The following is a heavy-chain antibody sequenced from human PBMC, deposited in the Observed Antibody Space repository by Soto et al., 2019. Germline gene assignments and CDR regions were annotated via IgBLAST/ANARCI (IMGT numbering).Heavy chain of an antibody. CDR1: GYTFTSYG. D-gene: IGHD6-19*01. CDR2: ISAYNGNT. J-gene: IGHJ6*02. CDR3: ARDYPPGIAVPYGMDV. Sequence: QVQLVQSGAEVKKPGASVKVSCKASGYTFTSYGISWVRQAPGQGLEWMGWISAYNGNTNHAQKLQGRVTMTTDTSTSTAYMELRSLRSDDTAVYYCARDYPPGIAVPYGMDVWGQGTTVTVSS. V-gene: IGHV1-18*01.